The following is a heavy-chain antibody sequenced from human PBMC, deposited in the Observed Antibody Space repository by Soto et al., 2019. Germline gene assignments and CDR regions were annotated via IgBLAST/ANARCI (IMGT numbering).Heavy chain of an antibody. CDR2: ISGYNGNT. J-gene: IGHJ4*02. CDR3: AIGGIASCVYWGDY. D-gene: IGHD2-21*01. V-gene: IGHV1-18*01. CDR1: GYTFRNFG. Sequence: QVQLVQSGAEVKKPGASVKVSCKASGYTFRNFGINWVRQAPGQGLEWMGWISGYNGNTNYAQKHQGRVTMTTDTSMRTGYMELTILRSDGTAVYYCAIGGIASCVYWGDYWVQGTLVTVFS.